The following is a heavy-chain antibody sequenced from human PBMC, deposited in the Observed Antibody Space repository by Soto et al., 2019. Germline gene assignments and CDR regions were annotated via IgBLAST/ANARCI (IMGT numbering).Heavy chain of an antibody. V-gene: IGHV4-39*01. D-gene: IGHD6-19*01. J-gene: IGHJ4*02. CDR3: ACVAGLFDY. CDR1: GGSISSSSYY. Sequence: SETLSLTCTVSGGSISSSSYYWGWIRQPPGKGLEWIGSIYYSGSTYYNPSLKSRVTISVDTSKNQFSLKLSSVTAADTAVYYCACVAGLFDYWGQGTLVTVSS. CDR2: IYYSGST.